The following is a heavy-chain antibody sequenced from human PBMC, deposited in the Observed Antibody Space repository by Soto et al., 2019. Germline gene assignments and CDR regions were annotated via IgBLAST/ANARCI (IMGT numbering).Heavy chain of an antibody. D-gene: IGHD6-13*01. CDR2: VYYSGNT. Sequence: SETRCVSCTGSSGSVAPEGRSWMPQPQGKGLEWIGYVYYSGNTNYNPSLESRVTISVDTSRNRFSLNLTSATAADTAVYYCARKGAAASYAHYYMDVWGRGTAVT. CDR1: SGSVAPEG. CDR3: ARKGAAASYAHYYMDV. J-gene: IGHJ6*03. V-gene: IGHV4-59*02.